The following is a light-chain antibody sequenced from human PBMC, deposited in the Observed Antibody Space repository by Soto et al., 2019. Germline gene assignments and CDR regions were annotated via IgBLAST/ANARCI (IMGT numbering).Light chain of an antibody. Sequence: DIPMTQSPSTLSASVGDRVTITCRASQSMSSWLAWYQQKPGKAPKLLIYKASSLESGVPSRFSGSGSGTEFTLTISSLQPDDFATYYCQQYNTYPITFGQGTRLEIK. CDR1: QSMSSW. CDR3: QQYNTYPIT. J-gene: IGKJ5*01. V-gene: IGKV1-5*03. CDR2: KAS.